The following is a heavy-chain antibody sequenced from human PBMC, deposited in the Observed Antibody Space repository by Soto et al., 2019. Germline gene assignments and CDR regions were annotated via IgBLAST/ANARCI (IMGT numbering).Heavy chain of an antibody. Sequence: SETLSLTFAVSRFFISSGTYWGWIRKPPGKGMEWIGIIFHSGSTYYNPSLKSRVTISVDRSKNQFSLKLSSVTAADTAVYYCARDGVGYGSGPVNYYGMDVWGQGTTVTVSS. CDR2: IFHSGST. V-gene: IGHV4-38-2*02. CDR3: ARDGVGYGSGPVNYYGMDV. D-gene: IGHD3-10*01. CDR1: RFFISSGTY. J-gene: IGHJ6*02.